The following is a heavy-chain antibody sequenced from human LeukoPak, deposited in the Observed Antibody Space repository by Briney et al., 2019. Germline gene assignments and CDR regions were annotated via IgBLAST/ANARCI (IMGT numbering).Heavy chain of an antibody. V-gene: IGHV3-30-3*01. CDR1: GFTFSSYA. Sequence: PGGSLRLSCAASGFTFSSYAIHWVRQAPGKGLEWVAVISYDGSNKYYADSVKGQFTISRDNSKNTLYLQMNSLRAEDTAVYYCARETGSAVGSTDFDYWGQGTLVTVSS. CDR3: ARETGSAVGSTDFDY. D-gene: IGHD4-17*01. CDR2: ISYDGSNK. J-gene: IGHJ4*02.